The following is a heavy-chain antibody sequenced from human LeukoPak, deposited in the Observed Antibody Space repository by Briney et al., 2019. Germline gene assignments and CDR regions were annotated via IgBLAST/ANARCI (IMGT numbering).Heavy chain of an antibody. Sequence: GGSLRLSCTASGFTFGDYAMSWVRQAPGKGLEWVGFIRSKAYGGTTEYAASVKGRFTISRDDSKSIAYLQMNSLKTEDTAVYYCTRETPQDLSPYFDYWGQGTLVTVSS. J-gene: IGHJ4*02. CDR2: IRSKAYGGTT. CDR3: TRETPQDLSPYFDY. V-gene: IGHV3-49*04. CDR1: GFTFGDYA.